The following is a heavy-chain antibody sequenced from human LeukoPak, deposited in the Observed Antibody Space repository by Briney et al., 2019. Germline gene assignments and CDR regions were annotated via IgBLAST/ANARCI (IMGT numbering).Heavy chain of an antibody. J-gene: IGHJ4*02. CDR1: GFTFSSYS. D-gene: IGHD6-13*01. CDR3: AKQVGYTSTWPDY. CDR2: ISSSSSYI. Sequence: GGSLRLSCAASGFTFSSYSMNWVRQAPGKGLEWVSSISSSSSYIYYADSVKGRFTISRDNAKNSLYLQMDSLRAEDTAIYYCAKQVGYTSTWPDYWGQGTLVTVSS. V-gene: IGHV3-21*04.